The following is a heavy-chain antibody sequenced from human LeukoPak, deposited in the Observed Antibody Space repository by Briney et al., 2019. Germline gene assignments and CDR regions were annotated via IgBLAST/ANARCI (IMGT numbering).Heavy chain of an antibody. J-gene: IGHJ3*02. CDR2: ISSGSSTI. V-gene: IGHV3-48*01. Sequence: AGGSLRLSCAASGFTFSSYTMSWVRQAPGKGLEWVSKISSGSSTIYYADSVKGRFTISRDNAKNSLYLQMNSLRAEDTAVYYCARDSPQALAILHAFDIWGHGTMVTVSS. D-gene: IGHD5-12*01. CDR1: GFTFSSYT. CDR3: ARDSPQALAILHAFDI.